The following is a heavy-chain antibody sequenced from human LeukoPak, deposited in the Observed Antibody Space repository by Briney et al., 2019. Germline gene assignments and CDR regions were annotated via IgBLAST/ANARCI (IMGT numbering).Heavy chain of an antibody. J-gene: IGHJ2*01. CDR1: GGSISSGGYY. CDR2: IYYSGST. V-gene: IGHV4-31*03. CDR3: ARDHYDGNPGYFDL. Sequence: PSETLSLTCTVSGGSISSGGYYWSWIRQHPGKGLEWIGYIYYSGSTYYNPSLKSRVTISVDTSKNQFSLKLSSVTAADTAVYYCARDHYDGNPGYFDLWGRGTLVTVSS. D-gene: IGHD4-23*01.